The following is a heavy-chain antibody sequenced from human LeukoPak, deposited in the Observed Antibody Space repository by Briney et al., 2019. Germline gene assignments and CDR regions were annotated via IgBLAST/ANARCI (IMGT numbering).Heavy chain of an antibody. CDR1: GGSISSSNW. Sequence: SGTLSLTCAVSGGSISSSNWWSWVRQPPGKGLEWIGEIYHSGSTNCNPSLKSRVTISVDKSKNQFSLKLSSVTAADTAVYYCAREKIVVVPAAVNWLDPWGQGTLVTVSS. V-gene: IGHV4-4*02. CDR2: IYHSGST. J-gene: IGHJ5*02. CDR3: AREKIVVVPAAVNWLDP. D-gene: IGHD2-2*01.